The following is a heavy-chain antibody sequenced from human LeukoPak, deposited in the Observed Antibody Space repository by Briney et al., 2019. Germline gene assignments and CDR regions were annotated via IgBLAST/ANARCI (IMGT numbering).Heavy chain of an antibody. CDR2: ISGSGGST. D-gene: IGHD1-26*01. V-gene: IGHV3-23*01. Sequence: QPGGSLRLSCAASGFTFSGYAMSWVRQAPGKGLEWVSAISGSGGSTYYADSVKGRFTISRDNSKNTLYLQMNSLRDEDTAVYYCAGGGRGSYYPPYFDYWGQGTLVTVSS. J-gene: IGHJ4*02. CDR3: AGGGRGSYYPPYFDY. CDR1: GFTFSGYA.